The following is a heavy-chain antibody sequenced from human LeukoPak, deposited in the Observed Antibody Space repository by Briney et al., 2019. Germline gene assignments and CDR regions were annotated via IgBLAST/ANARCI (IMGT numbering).Heavy chain of an antibody. Sequence: PSETLSLTCTVSGGSISGYWCSWIRQSPEKGLEWIGYIYSSGSTDYNPSLNSRVTMSADTSKSQFSLKLSSVTAADTAVYYCARDFRNKDWYFDLWGRGTLVTVSS. V-gene: IGHV4-59*01. CDR3: ARDFRNKDWYFDL. D-gene: IGHD2/OR15-2a*01. CDR2: IYSSGST. J-gene: IGHJ2*01. CDR1: GGSISGYW.